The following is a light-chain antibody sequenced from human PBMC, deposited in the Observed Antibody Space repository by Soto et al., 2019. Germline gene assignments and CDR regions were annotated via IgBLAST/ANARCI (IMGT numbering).Light chain of an antibody. CDR2: YDS. J-gene: IGLJ2*01. CDR1: NIGSKS. Sequence: SYELTQPPSVSVAPGKTARITCGGSNIGSKSVHWYQQKPGQAPVLVIFYDSDRPSGIPERFSGSNSGNTATLTISSVEAGDEADYYCQVRDSSSGLLFGGGTKLTVL. V-gene: IGLV3-21*04. CDR3: QVRDSSSGLL.